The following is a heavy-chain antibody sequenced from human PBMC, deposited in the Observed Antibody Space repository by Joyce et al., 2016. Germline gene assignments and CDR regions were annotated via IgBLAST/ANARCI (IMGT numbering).Heavy chain of an antibody. CDR2: IKPTGGSA. V-gene: IGHV1-46*01. J-gene: IGHJ4*02. CDR1: GYTFTSYY. CDR3: ARVTRAAPDY. D-gene: IGHD2-21*02. Sequence: QVQLVQSGAEVKKPGASVKVSCKASGYTFTSYYIHWVRQAPGQGLEWMGIIKPTGGSATYAQKFQGRVTMTRDTPTSTVYMELRSLRSEDTAVYYCARVTRAAPDYWGQGTPVTVSS.